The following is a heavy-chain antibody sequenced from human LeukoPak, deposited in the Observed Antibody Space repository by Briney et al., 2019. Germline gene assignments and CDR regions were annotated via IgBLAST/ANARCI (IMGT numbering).Heavy chain of an antibody. J-gene: IGHJ6*04. Sequence: GRSLRLSCAASGFTFSSYAMHWVRQAPGKGLEWVAVISYDGSNKYYADSVKGRFTISRDNSKNTLYLQMNSLRAEDTAVYCCAREIAAAPTYYYYGMDVWGKGTTVTVSS. CDR3: AREIAAAPTYYYYGMDV. D-gene: IGHD6-13*01. CDR1: GFTFSSYA. V-gene: IGHV3-30-3*01. CDR2: ISYDGSNK.